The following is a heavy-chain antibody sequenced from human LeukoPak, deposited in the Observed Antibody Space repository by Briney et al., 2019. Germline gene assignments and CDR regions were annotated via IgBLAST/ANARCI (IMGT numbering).Heavy chain of an antibody. D-gene: IGHD2-21*01. CDR1: GFTFSSYS. Sequence: GGSLRLSCAASGFTFSSYSMNWVRQAPGKGLEWVSTISSSSSYIYYADSVKGRFTISRDNAKNSLYLQMNSLRAEDTAVYYCAKEVAYCGGDCSNPAYYYYYMDVWGKGTTVTVSS. CDR3: AKEVAYCGGDCSNPAYYYYYMDV. CDR2: ISSSSSYI. V-gene: IGHV3-21*01. J-gene: IGHJ6*03.